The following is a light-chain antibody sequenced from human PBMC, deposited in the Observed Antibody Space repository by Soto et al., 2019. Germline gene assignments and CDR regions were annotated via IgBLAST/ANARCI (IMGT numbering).Light chain of an antibody. CDR1: QSVSGN. CDR2: GAS. J-gene: IGKJ1*01. CDR3: HPYNTWAPWT. V-gene: IGKV3-15*01. Sequence: IVMAQSTATLSMCPDIRATLYCRASQSVSGNLAWYQQKPGQAPRLLIYGASTRATGIPARFSGSGSGTEFTLAISRLQSEDYAVYYCHPYNTWAPWTFGQGTKVDIK.